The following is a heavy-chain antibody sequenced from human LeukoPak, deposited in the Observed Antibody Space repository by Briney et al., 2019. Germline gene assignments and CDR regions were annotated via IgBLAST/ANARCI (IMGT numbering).Heavy chain of an antibody. Sequence: SVKVSCKDSGGTFSSYAISWVRQAPGQGLEWMGRIIPIFGTANYAQKFQGRVTITPDESTSTAYMELSSLRSEDTAVYYCARDNNWGPTFDYWGQGTLVTVYS. CDR1: GGTFSSYA. CDR2: IIPIFGTA. CDR3: ARDNNWGPTFDY. J-gene: IGHJ4*02. D-gene: IGHD7-27*01. V-gene: IGHV1-69*13.